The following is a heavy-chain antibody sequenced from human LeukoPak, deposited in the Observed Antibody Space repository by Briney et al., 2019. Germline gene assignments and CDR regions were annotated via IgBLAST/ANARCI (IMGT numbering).Heavy chain of an antibody. J-gene: IGHJ5*02. D-gene: IGHD3-22*01. CDR3: ARESYDSSGANWFDP. V-gene: IGHV1-2*06. CDR2: INPNSGGT. CDR1: RYTFTGYY. Sequence: PGASVKVSCKASRYTFTGYYMHWVRQAPGQGLEWMGRINPNSGGTNYAQKFQGRVTMTRDTSISTAYMELSRLRSDDTAVYYCARESYDSSGANWFDPWGQGTLVTVSS.